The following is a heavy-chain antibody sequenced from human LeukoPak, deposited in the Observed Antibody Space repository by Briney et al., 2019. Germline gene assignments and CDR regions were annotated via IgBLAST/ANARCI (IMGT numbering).Heavy chain of an antibody. CDR2: MYNSGST. J-gene: IGHJ4*02. CDR1: GGSICGSY. V-gene: IGHV4-59*01. CDR3: ARGIESYGDYGY. D-gene: IGHD4-17*01. Sequence: SETLSLTCTVSGGSICGSYWSWIRQPPGKGLEWIAYMYNSGSTNYNPSLKSRVTISIDTSKNQFSLKLSSLTAADAAIYYCARGIESYGDYGYWGQGILVTVSS.